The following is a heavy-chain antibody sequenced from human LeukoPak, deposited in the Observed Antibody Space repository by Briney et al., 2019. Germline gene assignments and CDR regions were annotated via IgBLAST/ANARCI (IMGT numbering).Heavy chain of an antibody. V-gene: IGHV1-18*01. Sequence: ASVKVSCKASGYTFTSYGISWVRQAPGQGLEWMGWISAYNGNTNYAQKLQGRVTMTTDTSTSTAYMELRSLRSDDTAVYYWARDVPHYYGSGSYYKDWGQGTLVTVSS. J-gene: IGHJ4*02. D-gene: IGHD3-10*01. CDR3: ARDVPHYYGSGSYYKD. CDR2: ISAYNGNT. CDR1: GYTFTSYG.